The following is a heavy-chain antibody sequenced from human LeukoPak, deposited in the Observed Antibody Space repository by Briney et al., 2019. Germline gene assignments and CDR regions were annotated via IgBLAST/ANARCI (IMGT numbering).Heavy chain of an antibody. V-gene: IGHV4-34*01. CDR1: AGSFSGYY. CDR3: VRGGPPDCGGDCYSEAFDI. J-gene: IGHJ3*02. Sequence: SETLSLTCAVYAGSFSGYYWTWIRQPPGGGLEWIGEINQSGSTKYNPSLKSRVTISADTSKNQFSLILNSVTAADTAVYYCVRGGPPDCGGDCYSEAFDIWGQGTMVTVSS. D-gene: IGHD2-21*02. CDR2: INQSGST.